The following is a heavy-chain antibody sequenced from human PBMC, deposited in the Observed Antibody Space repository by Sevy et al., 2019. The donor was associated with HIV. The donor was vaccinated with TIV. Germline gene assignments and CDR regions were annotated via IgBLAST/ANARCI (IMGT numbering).Heavy chain of an antibody. D-gene: IGHD1-1*01. CDR1: TGSITSYW. J-gene: IGHJ4*02. CDR3: AGETAWGRDYS. Sequence: SETLSLTCTVSTGSITSYWWTWIRQPPGKGLEWIANIRHNGNTNYNPSPKRRVTISVDTSKSQFSLRLSSETAADTGMYYCAGETAWGRDYSWGQGTRVTVSS. V-gene: IGHV4-59*08. CDR2: IRHNGNT.